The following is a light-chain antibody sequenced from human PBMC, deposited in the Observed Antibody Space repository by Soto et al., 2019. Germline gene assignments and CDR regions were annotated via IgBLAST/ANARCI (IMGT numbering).Light chain of an antibody. CDR3: CSSASRTTPVV. CDR2: EGN. CDR1: SSNIGAGYD. Sequence: QLVLTQPPSVSGAPGQRVTISCTGSSSNIGAGYDVHWYQQHPGKAPKLIIYEGNKRPSGVSNRFSGSKSANTASLTISGLRAEDEADYYCCSSASRTTPVVFGGGTKVTVL. V-gene: IGLV1-40*01. J-gene: IGLJ2*01.